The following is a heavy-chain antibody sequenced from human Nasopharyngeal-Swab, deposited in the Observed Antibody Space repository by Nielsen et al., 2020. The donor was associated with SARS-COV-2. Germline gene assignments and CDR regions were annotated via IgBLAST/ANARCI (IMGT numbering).Heavy chain of an antibody. CDR3: GRLTKTTVTRRLYFDY. Sequence: SETLSLTCTVSGGSLSSSNYYWGWIRQPPGKGLEWIGTVSYSGPTYYNPSLKSRVTMSVDTSKNHFSLRLTSVTAADTAVYYCGRLTKTTVTRRLYFDYWGQRTLVTVSS. CDR1: GGSLSSSNYY. D-gene: IGHD4-11*01. J-gene: IGHJ4*02. V-gene: IGHV4-39*02. CDR2: VSYSGPT.